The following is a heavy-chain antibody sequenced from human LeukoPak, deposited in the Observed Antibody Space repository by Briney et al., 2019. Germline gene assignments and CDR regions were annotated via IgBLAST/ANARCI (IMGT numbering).Heavy chain of an antibody. CDR2: IIPIFGTA. CDR1: GGTFSSYA. CDR3: ASPNYYDSSGYYQGWAPFDY. J-gene: IGHJ4*02. D-gene: IGHD3-22*01. V-gene: IGHV1-69*06. Sequence: SVKVSCKASGGTFSSYAISWVRQAPGQWLEWMGGIIPIFGTANYAQKFQGRVTITADKSTSTAYMELSSLRSEDTAVYYCASPNYYDSSGYYQGWAPFDYWGQGTLVTVSS.